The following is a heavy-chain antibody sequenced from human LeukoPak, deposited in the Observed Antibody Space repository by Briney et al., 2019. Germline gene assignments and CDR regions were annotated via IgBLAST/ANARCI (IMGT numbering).Heavy chain of an antibody. CDR1: GYSISSGYY. D-gene: IGHD2-2*01. J-gene: IGHJ4*02. CDR2: IYHSGIT. CDR3: VRATCSTSCHHDY. Sequence: SESLSLTCEVSGYSISSGYYWGWIRQPPGKGLEWIGSIYHSGITYSNPSLKSRVTISVDTSKNQFSLKLTSVTAADTAVYYSVRATCSTSCHHDYWGQGALVTVSS. V-gene: IGHV4-38-2*01.